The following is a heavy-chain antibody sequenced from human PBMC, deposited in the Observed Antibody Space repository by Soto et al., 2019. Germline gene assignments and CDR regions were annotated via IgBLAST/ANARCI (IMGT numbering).Heavy chain of an antibody. V-gene: IGHV1-69*13. CDR3: AREARTGPRLADYYGMDV. J-gene: IGHJ6*02. Sequence: SVKVSCKASGGTFSSHAVGWVRQAPGQGLDWMGGIMPIFGTTNYAQKFQGRVTITADVSTGTAYLELSSLRSDDTAVYYCAREARTGPRLADYYGMDVWGQGTPVTVSS. D-gene: IGHD6-25*01. CDR1: GGTFSSHA. CDR2: IMPIFGTT.